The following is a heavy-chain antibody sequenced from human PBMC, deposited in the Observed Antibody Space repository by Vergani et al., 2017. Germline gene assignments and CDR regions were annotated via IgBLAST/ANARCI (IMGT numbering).Heavy chain of an antibody. CDR2: ISYDGSNK. Sequence: QVQLVESGGGVVQPGRSLRLSCAASGFTFSSYGMHWVRQAPGKGLEWVAVISYDGSNKYYADSVKGRFTISRDNSKNTLYLQMNSLRAEDTAVYYCAKGGSFGNYYYYMDVWGKGTTVTVSS. J-gene: IGHJ6*03. D-gene: IGHD3-10*01. CDR1: GFTFSSYG. CDR3: AKGGSFGNYYYYMDV. V-gene: IGHV3-30*18.